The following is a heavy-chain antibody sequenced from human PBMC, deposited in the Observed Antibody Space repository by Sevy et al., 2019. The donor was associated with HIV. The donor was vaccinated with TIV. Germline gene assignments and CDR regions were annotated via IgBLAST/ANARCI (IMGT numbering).Heavy chain of an antibody. J-gene: IGHJ4*02. CDR2: ISAYSGDT. CDR3: ASYSNYDYFDY. CDR1: GYSFTTYG. Sequence: ASVNVSCKASGYSFTTYGISCVRQAPRQGLEWMGWISAYSGDTNYAETFQDRISLTMDTSTTTAYMDLRSLRPGDTAVYYCASYSNYDYFDYWGQGTLVTVSS. V-gene: IGHV1-18*01. D-gene: IGHD4-4*01.